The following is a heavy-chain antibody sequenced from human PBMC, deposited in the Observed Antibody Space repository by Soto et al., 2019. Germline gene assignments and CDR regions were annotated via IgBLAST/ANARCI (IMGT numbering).Heavy chain of an antibody. CDR1: GFTFTNYA. D-gene: IGHD3-3*02. CDR2: ISAGGSTT. Sequence: VQLLESGGGLVQPGGSLRLSCAASGFTFTNYAMTWVRQAPGQGLEWVSTISAGGSTTFYADSVKGRFTVSRDTSKNTLFLQMNSLRLDDTAVYFCARGTFGPDFWGQGTLVTVSS. V-gene: IGHV3-23*01. J-gene: IGHJ4*02. CDR3: ARGTFGPDF.